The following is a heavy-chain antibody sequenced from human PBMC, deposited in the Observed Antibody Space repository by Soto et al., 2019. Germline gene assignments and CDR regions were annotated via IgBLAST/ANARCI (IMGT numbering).Heavy chain of an antibody. CDR2: IWYDGSNK. D-gene: IGHD3-22*01. Sequence: QPGGSLRLSCAASGFTFSSYGMHWVRQAPGKGLEWVAVIWYDGSNKYYADSVKGRFTISRDNSKNTLYLQMNSLRAEDTAVYYCARPGYNHYDSSGYYYGYGVLDYWGQGTLVTVSS. CDR1: GFTFSSYG. CDR3: ARPGYNHYDSSGYYYGYGVLDY. V-gene: IGHV3-33*01. J-gene: IGHJ4*02.